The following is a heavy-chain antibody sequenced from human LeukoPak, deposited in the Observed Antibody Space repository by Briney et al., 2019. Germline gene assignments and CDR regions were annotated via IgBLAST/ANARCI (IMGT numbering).Heavy chain of an antibody. CDR1: GYTFSSYG. V-gene: IGHV1-18*01. J-gene: IGHJ6*02. CDR3: ARDDYYGMDV. Sequence: GAAVKVSCKASGYTFSSYGISWVRQAPGQGLEWLGWVSAYHGKATHLKNLQGRVTLTTDTSTTTAYMELRNLSTYDTAVYYCARDDYYGMDVWGQGTTIIVSS. CDR2: VSAYHGKA.